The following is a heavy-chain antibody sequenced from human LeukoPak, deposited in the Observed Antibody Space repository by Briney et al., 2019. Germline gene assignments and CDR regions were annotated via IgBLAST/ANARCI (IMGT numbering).Heavy chain of an antibody. CDR3: HCARRQQLRTLKGGFDY. J-gene: IGHJ4*02. CDR1: GFTFSDYY. CDR2: ISSSGSTI. V-gene: IGHV3-11*04. Sequence: PGGSLRLSCAASGFTFSDYYMSWIRQAPGKGLEWVSYISSSGSTIYYADSVKGRFTISRDNAKNSLYLQMNSLRAEDTAVYYCHCARRQQLRTLKGGFDYWGQGTLVTVSS. D-gene: IGHD6-13*01.